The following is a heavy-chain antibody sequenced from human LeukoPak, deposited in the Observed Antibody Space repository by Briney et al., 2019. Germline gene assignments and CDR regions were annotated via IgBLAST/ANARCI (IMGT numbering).Heavy chain of an antibody. CDR1: GGPFSNYD. Sequence: SETLSLTCALYGGPFSNYDWLWIPHPPGKGRECLGEINDIGRANYNPSLMSRVTVSVDTSKNQFSLRLTSVTATDTAVYYCARRWNYGRNYYIDVWGKGATVSVSS. CDR2: INDIGRA. D-gene: IGHD1-7*01. CDR3: ARRWNYGRNYYIDV. J-gene: IGHJ6*03. V-gene: IGHV4-34*01.